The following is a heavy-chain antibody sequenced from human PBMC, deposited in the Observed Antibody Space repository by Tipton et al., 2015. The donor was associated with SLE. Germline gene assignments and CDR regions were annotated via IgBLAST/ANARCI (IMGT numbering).Heavy chain of an antibody. CDR1: GGSISSSNW. Sequence: LSLTCAVSGGSISSSNWWSWVRQPPGKGLEWIGEIYHSGSTNYKPSLNSRVTISVDKSKNQFSLKLTSVTAADTAVYYCARAVAGTYWYFDLWGRGTLVTVSS. J-gene: IGHJ2*01. D-gene: IGHD6-13*01. CDR3: ARAVAGTYWYFDL. CDR2: IYHSGST. V-gene: IGHV4-4*02.